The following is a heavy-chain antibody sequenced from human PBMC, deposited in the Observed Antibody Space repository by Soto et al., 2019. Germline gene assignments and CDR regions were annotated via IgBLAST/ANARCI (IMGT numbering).Heavy chain of an antibody. CDR3: ARAPNSRCFQH. CDR2: IYHSGST. J-gene: IGHJ1*01. V-gene: IGHV4-30-2*01. D-gene: IGHD6-13*01. Sequence: SETLSLTCAVSGGSISSGGYSWSWIRQPPGKGLEWIGYIYHSGSTYYNPSLKSRVTISVDRSKNQFSLKLSSVTAADTAVYYCARAPNSRCFQHWGQGTLVTVSS. CDR1: GGSISSGGYS.